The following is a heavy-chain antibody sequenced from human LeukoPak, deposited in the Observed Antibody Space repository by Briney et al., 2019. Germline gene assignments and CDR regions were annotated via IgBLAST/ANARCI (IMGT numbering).Heavy chain of an antibody. Sequence: PGGSLRLSCAASGFSFSSYAMNWVRQAPGKGLEWVSMIYGTGVSTFYADSVKGRFTISRDNSKNTLYLQMNSLRAEDTALYYCTKRPGAHDAFDVWGQGTMVTVS. CDR2: IYGTGVST. J-gene: IGHJ3*01. CDR3: TKRPGAHDAFDV. D-gene: IGHD1-14*01. V-gene: IGHV3-23*01. CDR1: GFSFSSYA.